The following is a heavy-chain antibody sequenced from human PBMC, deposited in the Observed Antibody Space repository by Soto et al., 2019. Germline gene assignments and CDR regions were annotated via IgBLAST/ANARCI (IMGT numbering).Heavy chain of an antibody. CDR2: IYYSGSI. V-gene: IGHV4-59*01. CDR3: AKSLWDTSGWKTDY. D-gene: IGHD6-19*01. CDR1: GDSISSLY. Sequence: QVQLQESGPGLVKPSETLSLTCTVSGDSISSLYWSWIRQPPGKGLEWIGYIYYSGSINYNPSLKSRVTISVDQSKNQFSLRLSSVTAADTAVYYWAKSLWDTSGWKTDYWGQGTLVTVSS. J-gene: IGHJ4*02.